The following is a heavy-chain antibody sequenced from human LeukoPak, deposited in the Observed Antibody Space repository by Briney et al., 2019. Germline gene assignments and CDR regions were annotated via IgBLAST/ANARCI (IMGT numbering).Heavy chain of an antibody. V-gene: IGHV3-66*02. CDR2: IYSGGST. D-gene: IGHD6-13*01. J-gene: IGHJ6*02. Sequence: GGSLRLSCAASGFTLSSNYMSWVRQAPGKGVEGVSVIYSGGSTYYSDSVKGGFTISRDNSKNTLYLQMNSLRAEDTAVYYCARGGVAAAGMDMDVWGQGTTVTVSS. CDR1: GFTLSSNY. CDR3: ARGGVAAAGMDMDV.